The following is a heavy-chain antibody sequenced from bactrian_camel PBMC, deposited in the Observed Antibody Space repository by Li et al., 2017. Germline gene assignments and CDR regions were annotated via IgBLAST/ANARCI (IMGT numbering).Heavy chain of an antibody. V-gene: IGHV3S53*01. CDR2: LDANGMT. D-gene: IGHD3*01. Sequence: HVQLVESGGDSVEAGGSLRLSCDASGVASARDFRENCMGWFRQAPGKGHEWVARLDANGMTTYADPVKDRFTISRDNAKYTVYLQMNSLKFEDTAVYYCAADRGYGLGCDDGSGYWGQGTQVTVS. CDR3: AADRGYGLGCDDGSGY. J-gene: IGHJ6*01. CDR1: GVASARDFRENC.